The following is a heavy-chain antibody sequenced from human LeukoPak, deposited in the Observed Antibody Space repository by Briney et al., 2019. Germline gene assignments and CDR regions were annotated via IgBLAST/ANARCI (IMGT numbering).Heavy chain of an antibody. V-gene: IGHV4-34*01. CDR1: GGSFSGYY. D-gene: IGHD3-10*01. CDR3: ARSAMVRGNDDY. Sequence: SETLSLTCAVYGGSFSGYYWSWIRPPPGKGLEWIGEINHSGSTNYNPSLKSRVTISVDTSKNQFSLKPSSVTAADTAVYYCARSAMVRGNDDYWGQGTLVTVSS. J-gene: IGHJ4*02. CDR2: INHSGST.